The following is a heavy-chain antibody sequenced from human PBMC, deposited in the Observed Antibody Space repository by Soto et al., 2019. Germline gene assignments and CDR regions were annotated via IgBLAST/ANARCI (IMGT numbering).Heavy chain of an antibody. J-gene: IGHJ4*02. D-gene: IGHD4-17*01. CDR2: ISYDGNNN. Sequence: QVQLVESGGGVVQPGRSLRLSCVASGFTFSSYTMHWVRQAPGKGLEWVAAISYDGNNNDYTDSVKGRFTISRDTSKNTRYLQMNSLRAEDTAVYYCARGLGMTTVTTALGYWGQGTLVIVSS. V-gene: IGHV3-30-3*01. CDR3: ARGLGMTTVTTALGY. CDR1: GFTFSSYT.